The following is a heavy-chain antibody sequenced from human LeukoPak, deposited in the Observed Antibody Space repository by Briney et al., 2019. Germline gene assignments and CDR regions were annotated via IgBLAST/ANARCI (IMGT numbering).Heavy chain of an antibody. CDR1: GYTFTSYG. Sequence: GASVKVSCKASGYTFTSYGISWVRQAPGQGLEWMGWISAYNGNTNYAQKLQGRVTMTTDTSTSTAYMELRSLRSEDTAVYYCARDRLGDGYTYDYFDYWGQGTLVTVSS. V-gene: IGHV1-18*01. J-gene: IGHJ4*02. D-gene: IGHD5-24*01. CDR2: ISAYNGNT. CDR3: ARDRLGDGYTYDYFDY.